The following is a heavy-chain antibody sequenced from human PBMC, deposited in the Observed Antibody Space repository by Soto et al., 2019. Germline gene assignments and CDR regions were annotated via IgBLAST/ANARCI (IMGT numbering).Heavy chain of an antibody. D-gene: IGHD4-17*01. V-gene: IGHV4-31*03. CDR3: ARAYGDRRYYFDY. CDR2: IYYSGST. J-gene: IGHJ4*02. Sequence: QVQLQESGPGLVKPSQTLSLTCTVSGGSISSGGYYWSWIRQHPGKGLEWIGYIYYSGSTYYNPSLKSRVTISVDTSKNQFTLKLSSVTAADTAVYYCARAYGDRRYYFDYWGQGTLVTVSS. CDR1: GGSISSGGYY.